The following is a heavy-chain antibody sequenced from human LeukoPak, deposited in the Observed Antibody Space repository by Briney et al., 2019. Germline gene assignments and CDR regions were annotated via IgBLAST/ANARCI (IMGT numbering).Heavy chain of an antibody. J-gene: IGHJ6*03. Sequence: GGSLRLSCAASGFTFSSYAMSWVRQAPGKGLEWVSAISGSGGSTYCADSVKGRFTISRDNSKNTLYLQMNSLRAEDTAVYYCAKDAHFDWLQRHSYYMDVWGKGTTVTVSS. CDR1: GFTFSSYA. CDR3: AKDAHFDWLQRHSYYMDV. CDR2: ISGSGGST. V-gene: IGHV3-23*01. D-gene: IGHD3-9*01.